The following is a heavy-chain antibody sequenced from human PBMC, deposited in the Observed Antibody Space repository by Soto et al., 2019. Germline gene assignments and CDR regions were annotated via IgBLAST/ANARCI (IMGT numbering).Heavy chain of an antibody. V-gene: IGHV4-30-2*01. Sequence: SETLSLTCAVSGGSISSGGYSWSWIRQPPGKGLEWIGYIYHSGSTYYNPSLKSRVTISVDRSKNHFSLKLSSVTAADTAVYYCARHREPYYDSSGLYYFDYWGQGTLVTVSS. CDR3: ARHREPYYDSSGLYYFDY. J-gene: IGHJ4*02. CDR1: GGSISSGGYS. CDR2: IYHSGST. D-gene: IGHD3-22*01.